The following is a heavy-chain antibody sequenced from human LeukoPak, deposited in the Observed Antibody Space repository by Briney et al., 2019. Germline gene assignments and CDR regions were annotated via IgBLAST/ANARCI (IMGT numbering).Heavy chain of an antibody. CDR3: ARDLGLLSEGSGWYY. J-gene: IGHJ4*02. CDR1: GGTFSSYA. V-gene: IGHV1-69*13. Sequence: GASVKVSCKASGGTFSSYAISWVRQAPGQGLEWMGGIIPIFGTANYAQKFQGRVTITADESTSTAYMELSSLSSEDTAVYYCARDLGLLSEGSGWYYWGQGTLVTVSS. CDR2: IIPIFGTA. D-gene: IGHD6-19*01.